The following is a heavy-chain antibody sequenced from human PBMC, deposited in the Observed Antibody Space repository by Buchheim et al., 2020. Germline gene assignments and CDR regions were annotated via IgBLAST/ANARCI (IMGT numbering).Heavy chain of an antibody. D-gene: IGHD5-24*01. CDR3: ARGGGSGKLDY. V-gene: IGHV3-74*02. Sequence: EVQLVESGGGLGQPGGSLRLSCAASGFTFSIYSMNWVRQAPGKGLVWVSLIYSDGTNTNYADSVKGRITISRDNAKSTLYLQMNSLRAEDTAVYYCARGGGSGKLDYWGQG. CDR2: IYSDGTNT. CDR1: GFTFSIYS. J-gene: IGHJ4*02.